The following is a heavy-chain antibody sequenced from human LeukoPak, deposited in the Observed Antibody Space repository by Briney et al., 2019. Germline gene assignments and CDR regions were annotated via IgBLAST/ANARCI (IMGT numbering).Heavy chain of an antibody. J-gene: IGHJ4*02. CDR3: ARDRSPLNDYVWGSYRYTEAYVDY. CDR1: GFTFSSYS. Sequence: GGSLRLSCAASGFTFSSYSMNWVRQAPGKGLEWVSYISSSSSTIYYADSVKGRLTISRDNAKNSLYLQMNSLRDEDTAVYYCARDRSPLNDYVWGSYRYTEAYVDYWGQGTLVTVSS. V-gene: IGHV3-48*02. D-gene: IGHD3-16*02. CDR2: ISSSSSTI.